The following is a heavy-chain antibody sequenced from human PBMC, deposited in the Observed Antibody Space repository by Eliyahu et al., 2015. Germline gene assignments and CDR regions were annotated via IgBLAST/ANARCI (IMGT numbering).Heavy chain of an antibody. CDR1: GXSFRGYD. CDR2: STHSGST. D-gene: IGHD3-16*01. CDR3: ARGGVGDSGAFDV. J-gene: IGHJ3*01. Sequence: QVQLQQWGTGLLRPSETLSLTCXVHGXSFRGYDXXWXRQSPGKGLEWIGXSTHSGSTNYNSSLKXRVTISVDTSRNQFSLKLNSVTAADTAVYYCARGGVGDSGAFDVWGQGTRVVVS. V-gene: IGHV4-34*01.